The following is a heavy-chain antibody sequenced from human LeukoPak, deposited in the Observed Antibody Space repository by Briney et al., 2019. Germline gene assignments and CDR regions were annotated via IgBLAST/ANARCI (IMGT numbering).Heavy chain of an antibody. V-gene: IGHV4-34*01. Sequence: SETLSLTCAVYGGSFSGYYWSWIRQPPGKGLEWIGEINHSGSTNYNPSLKSRVTISVDTSKNQFSLKLSSVTAADTAVYYCARAGFALAPHRGTPFDYWGQGTLVTVSS. D-gene: IGHD6-6*01. J-gene: IGHJ4*02. CDR1: GGSFSGYY. CDR3: ARAGFALAPHRGTPFDY. CDR2: INHSGST.